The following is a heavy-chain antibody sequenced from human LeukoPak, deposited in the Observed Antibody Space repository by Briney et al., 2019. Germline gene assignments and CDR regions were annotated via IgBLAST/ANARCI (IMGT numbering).Heavy chain of an antibody. Sequence: WETLSLTCTVSGGSITYYYWSWIRQPPGKGLEWIGYIYYSGSTNYNPSLKSRVTISVDTSKNQFSLKLSSVTAADTAVYYCARRPYSGSYYGWFDPWGQGTLVTVSS. J-gene: IGHJ5*02. CDR1: GGSITYYY. CDR2: IYYSGST. D-gene: IGHD1-26*01. CDR3: ARRPYSGSYYGWFDP. V-gene: IGHV4-59*08.